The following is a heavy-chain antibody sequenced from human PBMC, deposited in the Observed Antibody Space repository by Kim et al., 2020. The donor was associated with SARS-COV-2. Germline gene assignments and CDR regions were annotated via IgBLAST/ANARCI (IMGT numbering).Heavy chain of an antibody. J-gene: IGHJ5*02. CDR3: ARANGNWFDP. V-gene: IGHV3-48*04. D-gene: IGHD2-8*01. CDR2: I. Sequence: IYYAESVKGRFTNSRDNANNSLYLQMNSLRAEDTAVYYCARANGNWFDPWGQGTLVTVSS.